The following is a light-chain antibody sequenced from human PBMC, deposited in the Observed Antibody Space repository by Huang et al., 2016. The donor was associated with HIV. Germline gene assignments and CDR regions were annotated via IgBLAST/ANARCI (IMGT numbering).Light chain of an antibody. CDR2: GAS. Sequence: DIQMTQSPSSLSASVGDRVTITCRASQGISNHLAWFQQKPGKAPKSLIYGASSLQRGVPSKFSGSGSGTDFTLTINSLQPEDFATYYCQQYNSWPITFGQGTRLEI. CDR1: QGISNH. CDR3: QQYNSWPIT. V-gene: IGKV1-16*02. J-gene: IGKJ5*01.